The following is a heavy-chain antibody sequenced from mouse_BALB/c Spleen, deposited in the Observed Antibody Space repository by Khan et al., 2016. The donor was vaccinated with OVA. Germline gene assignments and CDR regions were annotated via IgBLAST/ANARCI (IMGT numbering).Heavy chain of an antibody. CDR3: ANWDDDAPDY. J-gene: IGHJ2*01. CDR1: GYSITSDYV. D-gene: IGHD2-4*01. V-gene: IGHV3-2*02. CDR2: NRYSGST. Sequence: EVQLQESGPGLVKPSQSLSLTCTATGYSITSDYVRNWNRQLPGNKLEWMGFNRYSGSTNYNPSFKSRTTITRDTSKNQFFLQLNSVTAEDTATDYGANWDDDAPDYWGQGTTLTVSS.